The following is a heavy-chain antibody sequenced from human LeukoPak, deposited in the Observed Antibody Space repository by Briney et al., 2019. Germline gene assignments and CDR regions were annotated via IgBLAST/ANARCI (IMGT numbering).Heavy chain of an antibody. J-gene: IGHJ5*02. Sequence: GGSLRLSCAASGFTFKNAWMNWARQAPGKGLEWVGRIKSITDGGTTDYAAAVKGRFTISRDDSKNTLYPQMNSLKNEDTGVYYCTTVWSWGQGTLVTVSS. CDR3: TTVWS. CDR1: GFTFKNAW. CDR2: IKSITDGGTT. D-gene: IGHD2-21*01. V-gene: IGHV3-15*01.